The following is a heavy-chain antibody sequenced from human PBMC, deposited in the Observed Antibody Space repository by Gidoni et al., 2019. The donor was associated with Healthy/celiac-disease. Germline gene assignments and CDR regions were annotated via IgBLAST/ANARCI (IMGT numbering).Heavy chain of an antibody. CDR1: CYTFTSYG. J-gene: IGHJ5*02. V-gene: IGHV1-18*01. CDR3: AREVPRRTMIVVVSNWFDP. D-gene: IGHD3-22*01. Sequence: QVQLVPSGAEVKNPGASVKVSCKASCYTFTSYGFSWVRQAPGQGLEWMGWISAYNGNTNYAQKLQGRVTMTTDTSTSTAYMELRSLRSDDTAVYYCAREVPRRTMIVVVSNWFDPWGQGTLVTVSS. CDR2: ISAYNGNT.